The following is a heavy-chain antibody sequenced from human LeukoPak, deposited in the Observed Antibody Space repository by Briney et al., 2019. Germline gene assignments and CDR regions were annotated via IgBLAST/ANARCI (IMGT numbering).Heavy chain of an antibody. CDR3: ARVGVVRGVIIKRPEYGMDV. D-gene: IGHD3-10*01. CDR2: ISSSGSTI. CDR1: GFTFSDYY. J-gene: IGHJ6*02. Sequence: GGSLRLSCAASGFTFSDYYMSWIRQAPGKGLEWVSYISSSGSTIYYADSVKGRFTISRDNAKNSLYLQMNSLRAEDTAVYYCARVGVVRGVIIKRPEYGMDVWGQGTTATVSS. V-gene: IGHV3-11*01.